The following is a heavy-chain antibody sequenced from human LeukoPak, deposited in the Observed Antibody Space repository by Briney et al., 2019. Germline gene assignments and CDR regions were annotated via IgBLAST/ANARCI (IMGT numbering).Heavy chain of an antibody. J-gene: IGHJ4*02. D-gene: IGHD5-12*01. Sequence: KASETLSLTCTVSGGSIGSYYWSWIRQPAGKGLEWIGRIYTSGSTNYNPSLKSRVTMSVDTSKNQFSLKLSSVTAADTAVYYCARDSRGYSAYFDYWGQGTLVTVSS. CDR1: GGSIGSYY. V-gene: IGHV4-4*07. CDR2: IYTSGST. CDR3: ARDSRGYSAYFDY.